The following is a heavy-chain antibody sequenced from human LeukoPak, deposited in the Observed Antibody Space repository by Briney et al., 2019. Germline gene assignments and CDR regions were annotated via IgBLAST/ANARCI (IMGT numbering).Heavy chain of an antibody. J-gene: IGHJ4*02. V-gene: IGHV1-2*02. CDR3: ARATYYYDSSGYYF. D-gene: IGHD3-22*01. CDR2: INPNSGGT. CDR1: GYTFTGYY. Sequence: AASVKVSCKASGYTFTGYYMHWVRQAPGQGLEWMGWINPNSGGTNYAQKFQGRVTMTRDTSISTAYMELSRLRSDDTAVYHCARATYYYDSSGYYFWGQGTLVTVSS.